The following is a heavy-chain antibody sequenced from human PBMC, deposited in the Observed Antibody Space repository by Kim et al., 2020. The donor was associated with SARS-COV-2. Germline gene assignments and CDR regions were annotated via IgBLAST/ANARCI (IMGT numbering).Heavy chain of an antibody. V-gene: IGHV4-34*01. CDR2: INHSGST. D-gene: IGHD3-3*02. J-gene: IGHJ6*02. CDR3: ARAISHYYGMDV. Sequence: SETLSLTCAVYGGSFSGYYWSWIRQPPGKGLEWIGEINHSGSTNYNPSLKSRVTISVDTSKNQFSLKLSSVTAAGTAVYYCARAISHYYGMDVWGQGTTV. CDR1: GGSFSGYY.